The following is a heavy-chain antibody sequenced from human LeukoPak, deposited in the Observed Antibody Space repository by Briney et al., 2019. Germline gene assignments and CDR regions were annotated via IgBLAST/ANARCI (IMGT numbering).Heavy chain of an antibody. J-gene: IGHJ3*02. Sequence: GGSLRLSCAASGFTLSSYSMNWVRQAPGKGLEWVSSISSSSSYIYYADSVKGRFTISRDNAKNSLYLQMNSLRAEDTAVYYCARVYSSGWYGAFDIWGQGTMVTVSS. D-gene: IGHD6-19*01. CDR2: ISSSSSYI. V-gene: IGHV3-21*01. CDR1: GFTLSSYS. CDR3: ARVYSSGWYGAFDI.